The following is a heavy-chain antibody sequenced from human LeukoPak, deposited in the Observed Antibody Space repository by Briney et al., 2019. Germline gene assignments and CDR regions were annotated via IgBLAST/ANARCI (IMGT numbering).Heavy chain of an antibody. V-gene: IGHV3-53*01. CDR1: GLTVRNNY. D-gene: IGHD1-1*01. J-gene: IGHJ4*02. CDR2: IQNDGTT. Sequence: GGFLRLSCVVSGLTVRNNYMSWVRQAPGKGLEWVSIIQNDGTTIYADFVKGRFTISRDTSKNRLYLEMDSLRAEDTAIYYCTKVATTPVWAPDLWGQGTLVTVSS. CDR3: TKVATTPVWAPDL.